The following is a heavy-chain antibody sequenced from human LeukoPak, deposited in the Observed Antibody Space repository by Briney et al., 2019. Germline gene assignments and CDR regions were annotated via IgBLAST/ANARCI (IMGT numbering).Heavy chain of an antibody. CDR2: INPNSGAT. CDR3: ARGGLNPLYYYYYMDV. V-gene: IGHV1-2*02. J-gene: IGHJ6*03. CDR1: GYTFTGYY. D-gene: IGHD3-10*01. Sequence: ASVKVSCKASGYTFTGYYMHWLRQAPGQGLEWMGWINPNSGATNYAQKFQGRVTMTRDTSISTAYMELSRLRSDDTAVYYCARGGLNPLYYYYYMDVWGKGTTVTVSS.